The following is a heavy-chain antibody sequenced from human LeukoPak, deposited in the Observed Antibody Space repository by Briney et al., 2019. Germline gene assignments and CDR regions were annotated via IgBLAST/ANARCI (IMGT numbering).Heavy chain of an antibody. J-gene: IGHJ5*02. Sequence: SSQTLSLTCAVSGGSISSGGYSWSWIRQPPGKGLEWIGYIYHSGSTYYNPSLKSRVTISVDRSKNQFSLKLSSVTAADTAVYYCARLVSARQSLWFDPWGQGTLVTVSS. V-gene: IGHV4-30-2*01. CDR1: GGSISSGGYS. CDR2: IYHSGST. D-gene: IGHD6-6*01. CDR3: ARLVSARQSLWFDP.